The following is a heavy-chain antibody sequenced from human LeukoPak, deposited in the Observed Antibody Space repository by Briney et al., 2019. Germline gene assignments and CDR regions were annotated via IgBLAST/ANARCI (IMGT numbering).Heavy chain of an antibody. Sequence: ASVKVSCTASGYTFTAYYIHWVRQAPGQGLEWMGWINPNRGGTKYAQKFQGRVTMTRDTSISTVYMELSRVTSADTAISFRARGYRAGRGLCLASWGQGTLVTVSS. CDR2: INPNRGGT. V-gene: IGHV1-2*02. CDR1: GYTFTAYY. J-gene: IGHJ1*01. D-gene: IGHD3-16*02. CDR3: ARGYRAGRGLCLAS.